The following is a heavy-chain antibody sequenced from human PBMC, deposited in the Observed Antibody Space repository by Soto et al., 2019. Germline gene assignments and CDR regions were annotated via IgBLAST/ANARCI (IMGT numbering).Heavy chain of an antibody. V-gene: IGHV3-30*18. CDR2: ISYDGSVT. Sequence: GGSPRPSFAASGFTFGNYGMHWVRQAPGKGLEWVAVISYDGSVTYFGDSVKGRFTISRDNSQHTLFLQMSSLRAEDTAVYYCAKPSEPYRAPYYFDSWGQGTLVTVSS. CDR1: GFTFGNYG. CDR3: AKPSEPYRAPYYFDS. D-gene: IGHD1-1*01. J-gene: IGHJ4*02.